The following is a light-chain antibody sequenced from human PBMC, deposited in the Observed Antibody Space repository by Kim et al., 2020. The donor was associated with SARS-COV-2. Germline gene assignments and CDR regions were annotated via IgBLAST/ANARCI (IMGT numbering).Light chain of an antibody. CDR2: GAS. CDR1: QGIRNC. J-gene: IGKJ5*01. CDR3: QQYKGYPT. V-gene: IGKV1-16*02. Sequence: DIQMTQSPSSLSASVGDRVTITCRASQGIRNCLAWFQQKPGKAPKSLIYGASTLHSGVPSKFSGSGSGTDFTLTISSLQPEDFATYYCQQYKGYPTFGQGTRVENK.